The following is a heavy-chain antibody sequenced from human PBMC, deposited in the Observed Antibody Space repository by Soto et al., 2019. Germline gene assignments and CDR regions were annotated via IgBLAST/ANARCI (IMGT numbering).Heavy chain of an antibody. V-gene: IGHV5-51*01. Sequence: GESLTISCQGAANRFTSYWIGWVSPMHGKGLEWMGIIYPGDSDTRYSPSFQGQVTISADKSISTAYLQWSSLKASDTAMYYWARESSTSRRSYYYGMEVWGQGTTVTVSS. CDR3: ARESSTSRRSYYYGMEV. CDR1: ANRFTSYW. D-gene: IGHD2-2*01. CDR2: IYPGDSDT. J-gene: IGHJ6*02.